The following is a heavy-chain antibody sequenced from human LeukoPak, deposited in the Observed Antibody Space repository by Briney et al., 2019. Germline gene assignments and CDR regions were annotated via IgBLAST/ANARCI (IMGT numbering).Heavy chain of an antibody. V-gene: IGHV4-59*08. CDR3: ARHASYFYSSPYAD. CDR2: IYYTGNT. D-gene: IGHD3-22*01. CDR1: PLSVTNYY. Sequence: SETLSLTCAVSPLSVTNYYWSWIRQPPGKGLEWIGYIYYTGNTNYNPSLKSRVTLSLDTSKNQFSLRLNSLTATDTAVYYCARHASYFYSSPYADWGQGTLVTVSS. J-gene: IGHJ4*02.